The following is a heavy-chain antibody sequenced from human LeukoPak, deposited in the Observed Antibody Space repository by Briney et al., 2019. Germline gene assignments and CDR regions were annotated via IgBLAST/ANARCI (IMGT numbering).Heavy chain of an antibody. D-gene: IGHD3-3*01. V-gene: IGHV4-31*03. J-gene: IGHJ6*02. Sequence: SQTLSLTCTVSGGSISSGGYYWSWIRQHPGKGLEWIGYIYYSGSTYYNPSLKSRVTISVDTSKNQFSLKLSSVTAADTAVYYCARLLGTFYDFWSSYYIPRGFTDGMDVWGQGTTVTVSS. CDR1: GGSISSGGYY. CDR3: ARLLGTFYDFWSSYYIPRGFTDGMDV. CDR2: IYYSGST.